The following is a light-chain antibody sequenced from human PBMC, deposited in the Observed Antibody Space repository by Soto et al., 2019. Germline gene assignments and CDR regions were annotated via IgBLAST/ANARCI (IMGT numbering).Light chain of an antibody. V-gene: IGLV2-14*01. Sequence: QSALTQPASVSGSPGQSITISCTGTSSDVGGYNYVSWYQQHPGKAPKLMIYEVSNRPSGVSNRFSGSKSGNTASLTISGLQAEDEADYYCSSYTSSSLWVFGGGTKLNVL. CDR1: SSDVGGYNY. CDR3: SSYTSSSLWV. J-gene: IGLJ3*02. CDR2: EVS.